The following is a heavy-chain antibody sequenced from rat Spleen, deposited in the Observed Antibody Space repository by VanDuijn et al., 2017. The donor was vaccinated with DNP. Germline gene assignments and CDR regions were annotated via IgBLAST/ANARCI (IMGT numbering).Heavy chain of an antibody. Sequence: EVQLVESGGGLVQPGRSLKLSCAASGFSFSDYDMAWVRQAPTKGLEWVACMSPTTRSSYYRDSVRGRFTVSRDDATSTLYLQMDSLRSEDTATYDWTRGGTYYFDYWGQGVMVTVSS. J-gene: IGHJ2*01. CDR2: MSPTTRSS. CDR1: GFSFSDYD. V-gene: IGHV5-27*01. CDR3: TRGGTYYFDY.